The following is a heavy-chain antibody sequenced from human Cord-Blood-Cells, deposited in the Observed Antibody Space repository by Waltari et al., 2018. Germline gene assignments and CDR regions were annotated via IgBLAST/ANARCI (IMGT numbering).Heavy chain of an antibody. V-gene: IGHV4-34*01. CDR1: GGSFSGSY. CDR2: INHSGST. CDR3: ARGGNVVVPAAIEEIDY. D-gene: IGHD2-2*01. Sequence: QVQLQQWGAGLLKPSETLSLTRAVYGGSFSGSYWSWIRQPPAKGLEWSGEINHSGSTNYNPSLKSRVTISVDTSKNQFSLKLSSVTAADTAVYYCARGGNVVVPAAIEEIDYWGQGTLVTVSS. J-gene: IGHJ4*02.